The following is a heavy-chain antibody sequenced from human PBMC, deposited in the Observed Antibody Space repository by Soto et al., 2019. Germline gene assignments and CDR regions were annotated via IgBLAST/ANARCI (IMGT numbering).Heavy chain of an antibody. J-gene: IGHJ4*02. V-gene: IGHV3-30*18. CDR1: GFTFSSYG. D-gene: IGHD3-10*01. CDR3: AKVMENVLLWFGELE. CDR2: ISYDGSNK. Sequence: PGGSLRLSCAASGFTFSSYGMHWVRQAPGKGLEWVAVISYDGSNKYYADSVKGRFTISRDNSKNTLYLQMNSLRAEDTAVYYCAKVMENVLLWFGELEGGQGTLVTVSS.